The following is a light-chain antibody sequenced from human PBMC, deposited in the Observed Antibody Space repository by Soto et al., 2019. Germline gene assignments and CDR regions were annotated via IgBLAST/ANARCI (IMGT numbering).Light chain of an antibody. CDR1: QSIRSI. Sequence: ETEMTQSPATLSVSPGERATLSCRASQSIRSILAWFQQKPGQAPRLLIYDASKRATGIPARFSGSGSGTEFTLTISSLQSEDFAVYYCQQYNNWPRTFGQGTKVDIK. CDR2: DAS. V-gene: IGKV3-15*01. J-gene: IGKJ1*01. CDR3: QQYNNWPRT.